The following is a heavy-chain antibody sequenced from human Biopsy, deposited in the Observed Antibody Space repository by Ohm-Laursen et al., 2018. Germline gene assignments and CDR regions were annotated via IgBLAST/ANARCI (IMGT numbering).Heavy chain of an antibody. CDR2: INQAGTT. D-gene: IGHD2-15*01. V-gene: IGHV4-34*08. CDR3: GNEVHGRDY. Sequence: TLSLTCPVFGKTFSDYQWSWIRQPPGKGLEWIGQINQAGTTSYNPSLKSRVSISADASKYEFSLRLTSVTAADTAVYLCGNEVHGRDYWGLGAQVTVSS. J-gene: IGHJ4*02. CDR1: GKTFSDYQ.